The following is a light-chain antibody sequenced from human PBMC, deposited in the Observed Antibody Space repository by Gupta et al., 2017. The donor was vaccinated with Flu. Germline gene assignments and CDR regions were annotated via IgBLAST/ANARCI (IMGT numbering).Light chain of an antibody. CDR1: ALPNQY. J-gene: IGLJ1*01. Sequence: SYELTQPPSVSVSPGQPARISCSGDALPNQYAYWYQQKPGQAPVLVIFKDNERPSGIPERFSGSSSGTTVTLTISGVLAEDEADYYCQSADSSDSYVFGSGTKVTVL. CDR3: QSADSSDSYV. V-gene: IGLV3-25*02. CDR2: KDN.